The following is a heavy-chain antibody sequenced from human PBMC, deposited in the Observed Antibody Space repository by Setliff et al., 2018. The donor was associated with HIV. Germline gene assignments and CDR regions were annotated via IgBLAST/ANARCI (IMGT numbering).Heavy chain of an antibody. Sequence: TLSLTCAVYGGSFSGYSWSWIRQPPGKGLEWIGEVTHSGRTNYNPSLESRVTTSVDTSKKQFSLKLTSVTAADTAVYYCARIFGDQGYYYGMDVWGQGTTVTVSS. D-gene: IGHD3-3*01. J-gene: IGHJ6*02. CDR1: GGSFSGYS. V-gene: IGHV4-34*01. CDR3: ARIFGDQGYYYGMDV. CDR2: VTHSGRT.